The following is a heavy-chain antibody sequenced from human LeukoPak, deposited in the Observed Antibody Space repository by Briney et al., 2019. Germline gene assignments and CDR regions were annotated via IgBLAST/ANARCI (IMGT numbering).Heavy chain of an antibody. J-gene: IGHJ4*02. Sequence: PGGSLRLSGAASGFTLSSYAMHWVGKAPGKGLEWVAVISNDGSNKYYADSVKGRFTISRDNSKNTLYLQMNSLRAEDTAVYYCARDGGFGELLLYYFDYWGQGTLVTVSS. CDR2: ISNDGSNK. CDR1: GFTLSSYA. D-gene: IGHD3-10*01. V-gene: IGHV3-30-3*01. CDR3: ARDGGFGELLLYYFDY.